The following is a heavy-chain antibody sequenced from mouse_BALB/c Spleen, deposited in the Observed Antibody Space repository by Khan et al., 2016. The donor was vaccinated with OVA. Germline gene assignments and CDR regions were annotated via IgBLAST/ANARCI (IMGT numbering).Heavy chain of an antibody. V-gene: IGHV2-3*01. CDR3: AIIFYGYDWFAY. D-gene: IGHD2-2*01. CDR2: IWTDGNT. Sequence: QVQLKESGPGLVAPSQSLSITCTVSGSSSTSYGVSWARQTPGKGLEWLGVIWTDGNTNYHSSLKSRLTITKENPKSQVLLKLSSLQTDDTATYYCAIIFYGYDWFAYWGQGTLVTVSA. CDR1: GSSSTSYG. J-gene: IGHJ3*01.